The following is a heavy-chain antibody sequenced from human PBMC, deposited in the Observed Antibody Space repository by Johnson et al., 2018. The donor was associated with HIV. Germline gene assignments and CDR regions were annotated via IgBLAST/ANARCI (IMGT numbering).Heavy chain of an antibody. V-gene: IGHV3-13*01. Sequence: VQLVESGGGLVQTGGSLRLSCAASKFTFSNYAIHWVRQATGKGLEWVSTIGTAGDTYYPDSVKGRFTISRENAKNSLYLQMNSLRAEDTAVYYCARGRGYSGYDPPAAFDIWGQGTMVTVSS. CDR1: KFTFSNYA. J-gene: IGHJ3*02. D-gene: IGHD5-12*01. CDR3: ARGRGYSGYDPPAAFDI. CDR2: IGTAGDT.